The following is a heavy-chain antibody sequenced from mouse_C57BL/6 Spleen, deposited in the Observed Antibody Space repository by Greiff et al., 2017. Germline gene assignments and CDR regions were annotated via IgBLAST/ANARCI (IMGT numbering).Heavy chain of an antibody. V-gene: IGHV1-82*01. J-gene: IGHJ2*01. CDR3: ARLDYGTGAY. CDR2: IYPGDGDT. Sequence: VQLQQSGPELVKPGASVKISCKASGYAFSSSWMNWVKQRPGKGLEWIGRIYPGDGDTNYNGKFKGKATLTADKSSSTAYMQLSSLTSEDSAVYFCARLDYGTGAYWGQGTTLTVSS. CDR1: GYAFSSSW. D-gene: IGHD1-1*01.